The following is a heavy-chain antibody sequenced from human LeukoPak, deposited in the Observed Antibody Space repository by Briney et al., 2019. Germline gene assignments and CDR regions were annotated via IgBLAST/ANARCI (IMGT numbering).Heavy chain of an antibody. V-gene: IGHV3-74*01. CDR2: INTDGSST. CDR3: ARCGLGSSTINWFDP. J-gene: IGHJ5*02. CDR1: GFTFSSYW. D-gene: IGHD2-2*01. Sequence: GGSLRLSCAASGFTFSSYWMHWVRQAPGKGLVWVSRINTDGSSTSYADSVKGRFTISRDNAKNTLYLQMNSLRAEDTAVYYCARCGLGSSTINWFDPWGQGTLVTVSS.